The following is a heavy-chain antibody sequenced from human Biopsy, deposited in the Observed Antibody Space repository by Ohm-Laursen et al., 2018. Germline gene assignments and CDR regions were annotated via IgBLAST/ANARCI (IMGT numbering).Heavy chain of an antibody. CDR3: ARNYILTGHTLDY. CDR1: GKTFSDYQ. D-gene: IGHD3-9*01. V-gene: IGHV4-59*07. CDR2: IYDTGST. Sequence: SDTLSLTCAVFGKTFSDYQWSWVRQPPGKGLEWIGYIYDTGSTKYNPSLESRVTISIDTSKNQFSLNLRSVTAADTAVYYCARNYILTGHTLDYWGQGALVTVTS. J-gene: IGHJ4*02.